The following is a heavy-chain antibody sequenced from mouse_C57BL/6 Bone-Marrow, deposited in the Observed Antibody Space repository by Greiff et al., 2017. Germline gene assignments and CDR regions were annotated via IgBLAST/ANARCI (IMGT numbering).Heavy chain of an antibody. CDR1: GYTFTSYG. J-gene: IGHJ2*01. D-gene: IGHD1-1*01. V-gene: IGHV1-58*01. Sequence: EVQLQQSGAELVRPGSSVKMSCKTSGYTFTSYGINWVKQRPGQGLEWIGYLYIGNGYTEYNEKFKGKATLTSDTSSSTAYMQLSSLTSEDSAIYFGARTWPYYYGSSPFDYWGQGTTLTVSS. CDR3: ARTWPYYYGSSPFDY. CDR2: LYIGNGYT.